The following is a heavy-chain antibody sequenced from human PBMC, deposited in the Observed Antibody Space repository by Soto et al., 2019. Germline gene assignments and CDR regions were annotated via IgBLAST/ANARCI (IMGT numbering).Heavy chain of an antibody. Sequence: PSETLSLTCAVSGYSISSGNYWAWIRQPPGRGLEWIGSLYHIGSTHYNTSLKSRVTISVDTSKNHFSLELSSVTAADTAIYYCRSSTRCYDASCVDVWGQGTMVTVSS. D-gene: IGHD2-2*01. CDR3: RSSTRCYDASCVDV. CDR1: GYSISSGNY. J-gene: IGHJ6*02. CDR2: LYHIGST. V-gene: IGHV4-38-2*01.